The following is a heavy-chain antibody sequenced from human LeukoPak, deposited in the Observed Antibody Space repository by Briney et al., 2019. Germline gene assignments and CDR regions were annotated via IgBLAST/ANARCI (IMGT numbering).Heavy chain of an antibody. V-gene: IGHV7-4-1*02. CDR3: ARDYPYSGYDFQRGWFDP. CDR1: GYTFTSYA. J-gene: IGHJ5*02. CDR2: INTNTGNP. D-gene: IGHD5-12*01. Sequence: RASVKVSCQASGYTFTSYAMNWVRQAPGQGLEWMGWINTNTGNPTYAQGFTGRFVFSLDTSVSTAYLQISSLKAEDTAVYYCARDYPYSGYDFQRGWFDPWGQGTLVTVSS.